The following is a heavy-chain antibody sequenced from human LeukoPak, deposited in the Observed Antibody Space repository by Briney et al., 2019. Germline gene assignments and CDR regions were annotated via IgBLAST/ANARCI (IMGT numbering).Heavy chain of an antibody. CDR1: GGSISSHY. D-gene: IGHD2-2*02. J-gene: IGHJ4*02. Sequence: SETLSLTCTVSGGSISSHYWSWIRQPPGKGLEWIGYIYYSGSTNYNPSLKSRVTISVDTSKNQFSLKLSSVTAADTAVYYCARDLYDAGYFDYWGQGTLVTVSS. CDR2: IYYSGST. V-gene: IGHV4-59*11. CDR3: ARDLYDAGYFDY.